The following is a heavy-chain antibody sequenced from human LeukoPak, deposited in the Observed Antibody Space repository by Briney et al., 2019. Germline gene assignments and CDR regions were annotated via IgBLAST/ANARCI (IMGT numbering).Heavy chain of an antibody. Sequence: PGGSLRPSCTASGFTFGDYAISWVRQAPGKGLEWVGLIRSKAYGGTTEYAASVKGRFTISRNDSKSIAYLQMNSLKTEDTAVYYCTRDGRPHCGGDCYLSSDYWGQGTLVTVSS. J-gene: IGHJ4*02. CDR2: IRSKAYGGTT. CDR1: GFTFGDYA. CDR3: TRDGRPHCGGDCYLSSDY. V-gene: IGHV3-49*04. D-gene: IGHD2-21*02.